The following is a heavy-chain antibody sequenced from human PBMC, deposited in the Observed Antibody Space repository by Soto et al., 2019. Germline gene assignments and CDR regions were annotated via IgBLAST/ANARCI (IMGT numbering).Heavy chain of an antibody. CDR2: INHSGST. V-gene: IGHV4-34*01. CDR1: GGSFSGYY. J-gene: IGHJ6*02. D-gene: IGHD3-10*01. CDR3: ARGSRLLWFGELLYKDYGMDV. Sequence: SETLSLTCAVYGGSFSGYYWSWIRQPPGKGLEWIGEINHSGSTNYNPSLKSRVTISVDTSKNQFSLKLSSVTAADTAVYYCARGSRLLWFGELLYKDYGMDVWGQGTLVTVS.